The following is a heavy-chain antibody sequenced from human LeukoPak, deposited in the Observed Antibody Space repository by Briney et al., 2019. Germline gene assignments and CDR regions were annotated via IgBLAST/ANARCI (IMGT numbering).Heavy chain of an antibody. V-gene: IGHV4-59*01. CDR3: ARSYSSSWYRPNWFDP. D-gene: IGHD6-13*01. J-gene: IGHJ5*02. CDR1: GGSISTYY. CDR2: IYYSGST. Sequence: SETLSLTCTVSGGSISTYYWNWIRQPPGKGLEWVGCIYYSGSTNYNPSLKSRVTISVDTSKNQFSLKLSSVTAADTAVYYCARSYSSSWYRPNWFDPWGQGTLVTVSS.